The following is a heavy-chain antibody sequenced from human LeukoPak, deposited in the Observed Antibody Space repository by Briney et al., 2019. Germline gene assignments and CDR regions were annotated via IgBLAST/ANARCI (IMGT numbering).Heavy chain of an antibody. D-gene: IGHD6-19*01. J-gene: IGHJ4*02. CDR1: ADSISRSTYY. CDR2: IYHSGDT. Sequence: ASETLSLTCTVSADSISRSTYYWDWIRQSPGKGLEWIGSIYHSGDTSYNPSLKNRVTISVDTSKNKFSLRLTSVTATDTAVYYCARQSWVGSSGWRNEDTYYFDYWGQGTLVTVSS. CDR3: ARQSWVGSSGWRNEDTYYFDY. V-gene: IGHV4-39*01.